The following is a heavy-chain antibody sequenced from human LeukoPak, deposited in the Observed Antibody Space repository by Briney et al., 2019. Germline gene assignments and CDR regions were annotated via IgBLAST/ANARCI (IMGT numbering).Heavy chain of an antibody. Sequence: SVKVSCKASGGTFSSYAISWVRQAPEQGLEWMGGIIPIFGTANYAQKFQGRVTITADESTSTAYMELSSLRSEDTAVYYCAGRIVGATTNDYWGQGTLVTVSS. V-gene: IGHV1-69*13. CDR1: GGTFSSYA. CDR2: IIPIFGTA. CDR3: AGRIVGATTNDY. J-gene: IGHJ4*02. D-gene: IGHD1-26*01.